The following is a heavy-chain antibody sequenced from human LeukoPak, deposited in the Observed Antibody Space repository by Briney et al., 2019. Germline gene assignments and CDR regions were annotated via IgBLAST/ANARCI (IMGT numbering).Heavy chain of an antibody. J-gene: IGHJ4*02. CDR3: ARDQMKGIAAAGTGFDY. V-gene: IGHV3-11*01. CDR1: GFTFSDYY. CDR2: ISSSGSTI. D-gene: IGHD6-13*01. Sequence: GGSLRLSCAASGFTFSDYYMSWIRQAPGKGLEWVSYISSSGSTIYYAGSVKGRFTISRDNAKNSLYLQMSSLRAEDTAVYYCARDQMKGIAAAGTGFDYWGQGTLVTVSS.